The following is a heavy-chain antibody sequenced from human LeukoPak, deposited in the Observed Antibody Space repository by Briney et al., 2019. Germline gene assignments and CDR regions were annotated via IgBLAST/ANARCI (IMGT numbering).Heavy chain of an antibody. V-gene: IGHV4-4*07. CDR2: IYGDGYI. CDR3: ARDPSYSSGFFDY. D-gene: IGHD6-19*01. J-gene: IGHJ4*02. Sequence: PSETLSLTCTVSGGSINSYYWNWIRQPAGKGLEWIGRIYGDGYINYNPSLKSRVTLSVDTSKSQSSLKLSSVTAADTALYYCARDPSYSSGFFDYWGQGTLVTVSS. CDR1: GGSINSYY.